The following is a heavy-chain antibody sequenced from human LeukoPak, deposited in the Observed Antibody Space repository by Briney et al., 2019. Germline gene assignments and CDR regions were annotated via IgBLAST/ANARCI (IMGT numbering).Heavy chain of an antibody. Sequence: SETLSLTCTVSGGSISTTNYYWGWIRQPPGKGLEWIVTLFYSGSTFYNSSLKSRVTISADTSKTQFSLKLRYVTALDTAVYYCASAQNRFYFDYWGQGTLVTVSS. CDR3: ASAQNRFYFDY. CDR2: LFYSGST. CDR1: GGSISTTNYY. V-gene: IGHV4-39*01. J-gene: IGHJ4*02.